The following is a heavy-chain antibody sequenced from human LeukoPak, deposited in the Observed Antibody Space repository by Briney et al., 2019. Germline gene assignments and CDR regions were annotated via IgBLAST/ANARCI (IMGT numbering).Heavy chain of an antibody. D-gene: IGHD2-15*01. CDR1: GGSISSYY. V-gene: IGHV4-59*01. CDR2: ISYSGST. J-gene: IGHJ4*02. Sequence: SETLSLTGTVSGGSISSYYWSWIRQPPGKGLEWIGYISYSGSTNYNPSLKSRVTISVDTSKNQFSLKLSSVTAADTAVYYCARSGLPTVAAKFDYWGQGTLVTVS. CDR3: ARSGLPTVAAKFDY.